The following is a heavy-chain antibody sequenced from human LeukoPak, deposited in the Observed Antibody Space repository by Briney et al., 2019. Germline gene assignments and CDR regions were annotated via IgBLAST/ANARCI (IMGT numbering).Heavy chain of an antibody. J-gene: IGHJ3*02. CDR3: ARSYGINDAFDI. Sequence: SETLSLTCTVSGGSIRSYYWSWSRQPAGTGLEWIGRIFTSGTTDYNPSFKSRVTMSVDTSKNQFSLKLSSVTAADTAVYYCARSYGINDAFDIWGQGTMVTVSS. V-gene: IGHV4-4*07. CDR2: IFTSGTT. CDR1: GGSIRSYY. D-gene: IGHD2-8*01.